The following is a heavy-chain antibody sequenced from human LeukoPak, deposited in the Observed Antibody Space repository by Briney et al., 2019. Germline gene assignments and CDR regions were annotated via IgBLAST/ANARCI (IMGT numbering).Heavy chain of an antibody. J-gene: IGHJ6*02. V-gene: IGHV3-7*01. CDR2: IKQDGSEK. CDR1: GFTFSSYW. CDR3: ARDKAMVRGVIIRNYYYYGMDV. D-gene: IGHD3-10*01. Sequence: GGSLRLSCAASGFTFSSYWMSWVRQAPGKGLEWVANIKQDGSEKYYVDSVKGRFTISRDNAKNSLYLQMNSLRAEDTAVYYCARDKAMVRGVIIRNYYYYGMDVWGQGTTVTVSS.